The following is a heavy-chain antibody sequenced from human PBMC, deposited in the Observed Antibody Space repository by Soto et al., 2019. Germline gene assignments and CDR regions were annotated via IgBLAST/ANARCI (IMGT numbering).Heavy chain of an antibody. V-gene: IGHV1-69*06. CDR3: ARDLGYSSSAH. CDR1: GGTCRSYA. CDR2: IIPIFGTA. D-gene: IGHD6-6*01. Sequence: SVKVCCKASGGTCRSYAISWVRQAPGQGLEWMGGIIPIFGTANYAQKFQGRVTITADKSTSTAYMELSSLRSEDTAVYYCARDLGYSSSAHWGQGTLVTVSS. J-gene: IGHJ4*02.